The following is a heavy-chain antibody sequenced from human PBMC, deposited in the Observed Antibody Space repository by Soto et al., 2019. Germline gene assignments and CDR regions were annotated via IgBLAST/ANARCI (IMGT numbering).Heavy chain of an antibody. CDR1: GYTFTSYG. CDR3: ARSLLPIRSVTTNSAIGY. Sequence: QIHLVQSGAEVKKPGASVKVSCKASGYTFTSYGISWVRQAPGQGLEWMGWISVYNGETKYAQNLQGRVTMTTDTSTSTAYMELGSLRSDDTAVYYCARSLLPIRSVTTNSAIGYWGQGTLVTVSS. J-gene: IGHJ4*02. V-gene: IGHV1-18*01. D-gene: IGHD4-17*01. CDR2: ISVYNGET.